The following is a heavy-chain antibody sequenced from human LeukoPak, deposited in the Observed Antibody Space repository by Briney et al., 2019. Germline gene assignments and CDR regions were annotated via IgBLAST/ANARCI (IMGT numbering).Heavy chain of an antibody. V-gene: IGHV3-43*02. CDR3: ATWAFYHNLDV. CDR1: GFNIGPYA. D-gene: IGHD1-1*01. Sequence: GGSLRLSCAASGFNIGPYAMYWVRQGPGRGLEWVSVIKADGSGTFYSDSVRGRFTTSRDNSKNSLYLQMGSLTSVDTALYYCATWAFYHNLDVWGQGTTVAVSS. J-gene: IGHJ6*02. CDR2: IKADGSGT.